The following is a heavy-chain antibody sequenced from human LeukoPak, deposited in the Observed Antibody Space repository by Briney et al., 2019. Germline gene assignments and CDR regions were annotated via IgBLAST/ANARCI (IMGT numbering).Heavy chain of an antibody. CDR1: GFTFSIYE. Sequence: GGSLKLSCVVSGFTFSIYEMNWVRQAPGKGLEWVSYISSSARTIYYADSVKGRFTISRDNAKNSLYLQMNSLRTEDTAVYYCASSTAIGYWGQGTLVTVSS. CDR3: ASSTAIGY. J-gene: IGHJ4*02. V-gene: IGHV3-48*03. CDR2: ISSSARTI.